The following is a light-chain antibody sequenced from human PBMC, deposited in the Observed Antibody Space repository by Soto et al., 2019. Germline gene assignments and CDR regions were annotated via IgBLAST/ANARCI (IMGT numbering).Light chain of an antibody. J-gene: IGKJ3*01. V-gene: IGKV3-11*01. CDR1: QTVSNY. Sequence: EIVLTQSPATVSLSPGERATLSCRASQTVSNYLAWYQQKPGQAPRLLIYDASNRATGIPARFSGSGSGTDFILTISSLEPEDFAVYYCQQRSNWPPVFTFGPGTKVDIK. CDR3: QQRSNWPPVFT. CDR2: DAS.